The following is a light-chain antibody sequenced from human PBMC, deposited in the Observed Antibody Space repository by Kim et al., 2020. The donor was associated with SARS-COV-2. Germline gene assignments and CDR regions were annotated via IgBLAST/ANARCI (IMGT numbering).Light chain of an antibody. CDR3: QHYNSYSWT. CDR2: RTS. CDR1: QSISSR. Sequence: DIQMTQSPSTLSASVGDRVTITCRASQSISSRLAWYQQKPGKAPKLLIYRTSSLESGVPPRFTGSGSGTEFTLTISSLQPDDFATYYCQHYNSYSWTFGQGTKVDIK. J-gene: IGKJ1*01. V-gene: IGKV1-5*03.